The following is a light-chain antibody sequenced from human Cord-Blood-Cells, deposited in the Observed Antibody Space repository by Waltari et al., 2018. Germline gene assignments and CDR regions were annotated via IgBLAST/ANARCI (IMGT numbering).Light chain of an antibody. CDR1: SGHSSYA. Sequence: QLVLTQSPSASASLGASVKLTCTLSSGHSSYAIAWHPQPPEKGPRYLMKFNSDGSHSKGDGIPDRFSCSSSGAERYLTISSLQSEDEADYYCQTWGTGIHWVFGGGTKLTVL. CDR2: FNSDGSH. CDR3: QTWGTGIHWV. V-gene: IGLV4-69*01. J-gene: IGLJ3*02.